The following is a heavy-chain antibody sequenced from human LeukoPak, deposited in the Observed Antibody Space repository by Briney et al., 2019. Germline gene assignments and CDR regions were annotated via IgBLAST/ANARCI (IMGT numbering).Heavy chain of an antibody. V-gene: IGHV3-53*01. CDR1: EFTVSSNY. CDR3: ARGGPPSDAFDI. CDR2: IYSGGNT. D-gene: IGHD3-16*01. Sequence: PGGSLRLSCAASEFTVSSNYMSWVRQAPGKGLEWVSVIYSGGNTYYADSVKGRLTISRDNSKNTLSLQMNSLRADDTAVYYCARGGPPSDAFDIWGQGTMVTVSS. J-gene: IGHJ3*02.